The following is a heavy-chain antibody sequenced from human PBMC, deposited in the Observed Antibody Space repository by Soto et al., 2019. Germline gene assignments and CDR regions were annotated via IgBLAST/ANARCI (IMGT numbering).Heavy chain of an antibody. D-gene: IGHD3-9*01. J-gene: IGHJ4*02. CDR2: IIPILGIA. V-gene: IGHV1-69*04. CDR1: GGTFSSYT. Sequence: GASVKVSCKASGGTFSSYTISWVQQAPGQGLEWMGRIIPILGIANYAQKFQGRVTITADKSTSTAYMELNSLRAEDTAVYYCARDPPHLRYFDWLPFDYWGQGTLVTVSS. CDR3: ARDPPHLRYFDWLPFDY.